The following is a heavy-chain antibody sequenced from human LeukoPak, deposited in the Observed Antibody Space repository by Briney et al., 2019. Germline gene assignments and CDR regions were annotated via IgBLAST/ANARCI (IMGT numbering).Heavy chain of an antibody. J-gene: IGHJ4*02. V-gene: IGHV3-23*01. D-gene: IGHD5-24*01. Sequence: PGGSLRLSCEASGFPFSSYAMNWVRRAPGEGLEWVSTIRGRGGSTYYADSVKGSFTISRDKSKNTVYLQMNSLRAEDTAVYYCAKERGYGYNHIDYWGQGTLVTVSS. CDR2: IRGRGGST. CDR3: AKERGYGYNHIDY. CDR1: GFPFSSYA.